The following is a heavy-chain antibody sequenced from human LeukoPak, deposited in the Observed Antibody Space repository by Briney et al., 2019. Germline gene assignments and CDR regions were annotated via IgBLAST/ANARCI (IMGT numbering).Heavy chain of an antibody. J-gene: IGHJ4*02. Sequence: GGSLRLSCAASGFIFSRYTMNWVRQAPGKGLEWVSSISSTSTYIYYADSVKGRFTASRDNAKKSLYLQMNSLRADDTAVYYCTRDEDEELVRDYWGQGTLVTVSS. V-gene: IGHV3-21*01. CDR2: ISSTSTYI. CDR1: GFIFSRYT. D-gene: IGHD6-13*01. CDR3: TRDEDEELVRDY.